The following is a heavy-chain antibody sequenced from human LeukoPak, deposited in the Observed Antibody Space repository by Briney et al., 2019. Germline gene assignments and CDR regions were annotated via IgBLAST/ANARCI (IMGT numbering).Heavy chain of an antibody. D-gene: IGHD1-26*01. V-gene: IGHV3-15*01. CDR1: GFTFSDAW. J-gene: IGHJ4*02. CDR2: IKSRANGGTT. Sequence: GGSLRLSCAASGFTFSDAWMTWVRQAPGEGLEWVGCIKSRANGGTTDYAAPVKGRFTISRDDSKNTLYLQMNSLKTEDTAVYYCTTYSVGATIHSTFDFWGQGALVTVSS. CDR3: TTYSVGATIHSTFDF.